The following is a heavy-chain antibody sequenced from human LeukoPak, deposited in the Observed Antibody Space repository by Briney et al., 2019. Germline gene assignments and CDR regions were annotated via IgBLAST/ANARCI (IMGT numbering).Heavy chain of an antibody. CDR1: GFTFSSYS. J-gene: IGHJ6*03. CDR2: ISSSSTI. V-gene: IGHV3-48*04. CDR3: ARVRVGYDFWSGNYYYYMDV. D-gene: IGHD3-3*01. Sequence: GGSLRLSCAASGFTFSSYSMNWVRQAPGKGLEWVSYISSSSTIYYADSVKGRFTISRDNAKNSLYLQMNSLRAEDTAVYYCARVRVGYDFWSGNYYYYMDVWGKGTTVTVSS.